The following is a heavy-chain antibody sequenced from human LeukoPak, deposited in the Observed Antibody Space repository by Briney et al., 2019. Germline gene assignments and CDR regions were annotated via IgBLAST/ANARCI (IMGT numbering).Heavy chain of an antibody. V-gene: IGHV1-69*13. CDR1: GGTFSSYA. Sequence: SVKVSCKASGGTFSSYAISWVRQAPGQGLEWMGGIIPIFGTANYAQKFQGRVTITADESTSTAYMELSSLRSEDTAVYYCARGLNWARGGAFDIWGQGTMVTVSS. CDR3: ARGLNWARGGAFDI. D-gene: IGHD7-27*01. CDR2: IIPIFGTA. J-gene: IGHJ3*02.